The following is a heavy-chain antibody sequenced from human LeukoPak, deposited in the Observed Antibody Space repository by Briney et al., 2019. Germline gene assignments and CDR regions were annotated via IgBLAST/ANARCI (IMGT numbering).Heavy chain of an antibody. Sequence: ASVTVSCKASGYTFTGYYMHWVRQAPGQGLEWMGWINPNSGGTNYAQKFQGRVTMTRDTSISTAYMELSRLRSDDTAVYYCASRDRTVTTDFDYRGQGTLVTVSS. J-gene: IGHJ4*02. CDR1: GYTFTGYY. V-gene: IGHV1-2*02. D-gene: IGHD4-17*01. CDR2: INPNSGGT. CDR3: ASRDRTVTTDFDY.